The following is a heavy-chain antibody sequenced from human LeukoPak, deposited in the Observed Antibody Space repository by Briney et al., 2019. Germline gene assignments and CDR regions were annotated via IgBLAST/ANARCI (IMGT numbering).Heavy chain of an antibody. D-gene: IGHD6-13*01. CDR2: IFYSGRT. CDR1: GGSISSGDNY. J-gene: IGHJ3*02. Sequence: SETLSLTCTVSGGSISSGDNYWSWIRQPPGRGLEWIGYIFYSGRTHYNPSLKSRVTISVDTSKNQFSLKLRSVTAADTAVYSCARGGYSSSWAAFDIWGQGTMVTVSS. V-gene: IGHV4-30-4*01. CDR3: ARGGYSSSWAAFDI.